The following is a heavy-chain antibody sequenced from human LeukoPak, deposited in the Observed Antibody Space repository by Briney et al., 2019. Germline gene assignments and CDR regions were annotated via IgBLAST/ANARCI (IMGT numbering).Heavy chain of an antibody. CDR3: ARDWFTMVRGVSFSWFDP. D-gene: IGHD3-10*01. CDR2: ISYDGSNK. J-gene: IGHJ5*02. Sequence: PGGSLRLSCAASGFTFGSYAMHWVRQAPGKGLEWVAVISYDGSNKYYADSVKGRFTISRDNSKNTLYLQMNSLRAEDTAVYYCARDWFTMVRGVSFSWFDPWGQGTLVTVSS. CDR1: GFTFGSYA. V-gene: IGHV3-30*04.